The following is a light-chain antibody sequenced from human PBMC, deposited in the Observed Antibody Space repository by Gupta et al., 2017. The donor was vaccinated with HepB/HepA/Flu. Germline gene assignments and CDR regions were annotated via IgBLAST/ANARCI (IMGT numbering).Light chain of an antibody. Sequence: QSALTQPRSVSGSPGQSVTISCTGTSSDVGSYNYVSWLQQHPGKAPKVMIYDVNKRPSGVPDRFSGSKSGNTASLTISGLQAEDEADYYCSSYAGSYTWMFGGGTKLTVL. J-gene: IGLJ3*02. CDR2: DVN. CDR1: SSDVGSYNY. V-gene: IGLV2-11*01. CDR3: SSYAGSYTWM.